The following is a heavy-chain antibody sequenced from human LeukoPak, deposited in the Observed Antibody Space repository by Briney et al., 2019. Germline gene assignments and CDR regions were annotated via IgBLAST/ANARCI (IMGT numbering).Heavy chain of an antibody. CDR1: GGTFSSYA. D-gene: IGHD3-9*01. CDR3: ARTYYDILTGYFDY. CDR2: IIPIFGTA. V-gene: IGHV1-69*06. Sequence: SVKVSCKASGGTFSSYAISWVRQAPGQGLEWMGGIIPIFGTANYAQKFQGRVTITADKSTSTAYMELSSLRSEDTAAYYCARTYYDILTGYFDYWGQGTLVTVSS. J-gene: IGHJ4*02.